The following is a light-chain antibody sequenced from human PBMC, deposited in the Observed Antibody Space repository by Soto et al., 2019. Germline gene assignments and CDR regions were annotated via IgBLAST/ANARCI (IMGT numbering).Light chain of an antibody. CDR2: GNS. Sequence: QSVLTQPPSVSGAPGQRVTISCTGSSSNIGAGYDVHWYQQLPGTAPKLLIYGNSNRPSGVPDRFSGSKSGTSASLVIFGLQPGDEADYYCQSYDNILNGYVFGTGTKVTVL. J-gene: IGLJ1*01. V-gene: IGLV1-40*01. CDR3: QSYDNILNGYV. CDR1: SSNIGAGYD.